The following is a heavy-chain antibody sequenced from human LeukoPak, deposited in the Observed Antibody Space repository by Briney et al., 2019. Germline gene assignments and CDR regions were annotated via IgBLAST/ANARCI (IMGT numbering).Heavy chain of an antibody. Sequence: VESLNISCRGSGYSFTSYWIGWVRQMPGKGLEWMGIIYPGDSDTRYSPSFQGQVTISADKSISTAYLQWSSLRSEDTAVYYCARDRQAGATFDFEYWGQGTLVTVSS. J-gene: IGHJ4*02. CDR1: GYSFTSYW. V-gene: IGHV5-51*01. D-gene: IGHD1-26*01. CDR3: ARDRQAGATFDFEY. CDR2: IYPGDSDT.